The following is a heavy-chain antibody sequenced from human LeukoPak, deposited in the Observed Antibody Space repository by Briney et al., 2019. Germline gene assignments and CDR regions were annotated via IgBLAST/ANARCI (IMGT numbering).Heavy chain of an antibody. J-gene: IGHJ4*02. CDR3: VRESYVWGSYRYINYFDY. CDR1: GGSISSHY. CDR2: IYTSGST. Sequence: SETLSLTCTVSGGSISSHYWSWIRQPAGKGLEWIGRIYTSGSTNYNPSLKSRVTMSVDTSKNQFSLKLSSVTAADTAVYYCVRESYVWGSYRYINYFDYWGQGTLVTVSS. V-gene: IGHV4-4*07. D-gene: IGHD3-16*02.